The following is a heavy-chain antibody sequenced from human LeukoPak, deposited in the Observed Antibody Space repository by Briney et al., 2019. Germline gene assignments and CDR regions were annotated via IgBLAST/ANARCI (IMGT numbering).Heavy chain of an antibody. D-gene: IGHD2-21*02. V-gene: IGHV3-7*01. Sequence: QPGGSLRLSCAASGFTFSSYWMSWVRQAPGKGLEWVANIKQDGSEKYYVDSVKGRFTISRDNSKNTLYLQMNSLRAEDTAVYYCARGSLGDPTGFDYWGQGTLVTVSS. CDR2: IKQDGSEK. CDR1: GFTFSSYW. J-gene: IGHJ4*02. CDR3: ARGSLGDPTGFDY.